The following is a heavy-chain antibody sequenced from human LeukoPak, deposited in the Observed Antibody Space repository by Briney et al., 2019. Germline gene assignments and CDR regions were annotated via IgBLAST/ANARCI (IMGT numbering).Heavy chain of an antibody. CDR3: AINGGGDSGYGNFDY. Sequence: LRLSCAVSGFTFDDYAMHWVRQVPGKGLEWVSGINWNSDSIGYADSVKGRFTTSRDNAKNSLYLQMNSLRAEDTAFYYCAINGGGDSGYGNFDYWGQGTLVTVSS. CDR1: GFTFDDYA. D-gene: IGHD5-12*01. V-gene: IGHV3-9*01. CDR2: INWNSDSI. J-gene: IGHJ4*02.